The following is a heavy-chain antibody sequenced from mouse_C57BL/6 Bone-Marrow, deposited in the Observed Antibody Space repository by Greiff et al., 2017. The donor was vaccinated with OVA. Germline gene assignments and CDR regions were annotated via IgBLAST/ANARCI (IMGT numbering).Heavy chain of an antibody. V-gene: IGHV14-4*01. CDR3: TTEFFGY. CDR2: IDPENGDT. J-gene: IGHJ2*01. CDR1: GFNIKDDY. Sequence: VQLQQSGAELVRPGASVKLSCTASGFNIKDDYMHWVKQRPEQGLEWIGWIDPENGDTESASKFQGKATITADTSSNTAYLQLSSLTSEDTAVYYCTTEFFGYWGKGTTLTVSS.